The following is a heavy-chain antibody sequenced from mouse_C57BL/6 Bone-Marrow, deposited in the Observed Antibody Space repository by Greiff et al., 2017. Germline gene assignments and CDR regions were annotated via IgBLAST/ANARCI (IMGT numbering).Heavy chain of an antibody. J-gene: IGHJ3*01. D-gene: IGHD3-3*01. CDR3: ARHRDY. Sequence: EVKLVESGGGLVQPGGSLKLSCAASGFTFSDYYMYWVRQTPEKRLEWVAYISNGGGSTYYPDTVKGRFHISRDNAKTTLYLHVGLLKSEGTTVYYCARHRDYWGQGTLVTVSA. CDR1: GFTFSDYY. V-gene: IGHV5-12*01. CDR2: ISNGGGST.